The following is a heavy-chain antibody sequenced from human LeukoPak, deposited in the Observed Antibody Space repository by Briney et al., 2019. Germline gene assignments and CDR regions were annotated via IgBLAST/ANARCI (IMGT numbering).Heavy chain of an antibody. CDR1: GFTFSSYG. J-gene: IGHJ4*02. V-gene: IGHV3-33*06. CDR2: IWSDGSNK. CDR3: AKSTVAFYYFDN. Sequence: GGSLRLSCATSGFTFSSYGMHWVRRAPGKGLEWVAVIWSDGSNKYYADSVKGRFTISRDNSKNTLYLQLNSLRAEDTAVYYCAKSTVAFYYFDNWGQGTRVIVSS. D-gene: IGHD4-23*01.